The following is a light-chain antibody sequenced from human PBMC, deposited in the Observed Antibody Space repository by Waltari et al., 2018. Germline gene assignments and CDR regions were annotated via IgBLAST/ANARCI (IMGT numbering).Light chain of an antibody. Sequence: QSVLTQAPSVFGAPGQRVPISCSGGSSNIGAGYDVHWYQQLPGTPPKLLIYGNDNRPSGVPDRFSASKSGTSASLAITGLQADDEAIYFCQSYDDSLRASVFGGGARLTVL. CDR1: SSNIGAGYD. CDR3: QSYDDSLRASV. J-gene: IGLJ2*01. V-gene: IGLV1-40*01. CDR2: GND.